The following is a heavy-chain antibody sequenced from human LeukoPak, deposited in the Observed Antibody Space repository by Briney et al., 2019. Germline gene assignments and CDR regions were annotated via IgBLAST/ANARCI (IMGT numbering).Heavy chain of an antibody. CDR1: GFTFSSYG. V-gene: IGHV3-23*01. Sequence: GGSLRLSCAASGFTFSSYGMSWVRQAPGKGLEWVSAIGSRDGSTYYADSVKGRFTISRDNSKNTLYVQMNSLRAEDTAVYYCAKGHYYGSGSLDYWGQGTLVTVSS. CDR2: IGSRDGST. J-gene: IGHJ4*02. CDR3: AKGHYYGSGSLDY. D-gene: IGHD3-10*01.